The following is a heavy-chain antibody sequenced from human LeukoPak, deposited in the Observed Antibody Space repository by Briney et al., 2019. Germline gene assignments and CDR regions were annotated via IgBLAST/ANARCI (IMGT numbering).Heavy chain of an antibody. D-gene: IGHD3-9*01. CDR2: IYYSGST. Sequence: SETLSLTCTVSGYSISSGFYWGWIRQPPGKGLEWIGSIYYSGSTYYNPSLKSRVTISVDTSKNQFSLKLSSVTAADTAVYYCARTNAPRTPGRYFGYWGQGTLVTVSS. CDR1: GYSISSGFY. J-gene: IGHJ4*02. V-gene: IGHV4-38-2*02. CDR3: ARTNAPRTPGRYFGY.